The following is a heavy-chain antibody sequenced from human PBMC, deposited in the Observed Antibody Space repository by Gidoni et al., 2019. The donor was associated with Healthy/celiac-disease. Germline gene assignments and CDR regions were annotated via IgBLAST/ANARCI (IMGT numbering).Heavy chain of an antibody. D-gene: IGHD5-18*01. CDR2: IYYSGST. J-gene: IGHJ4*02. Sequence: QVQLQESGPGLVKPSEPLSLTCTVSGGSVSSGSYYWSWIRQPPGKGLEWIGYIYYSGSTNYNPSLKSRVTISVDTSKNQFSLKLSSVTAADTAVYYCARAVHWVQLTFDYWGQGTLVTVSS. CDR1: GGSVSSGSYY. CDR3: ARAVHWVQLTFDY. V-gene: IGHV4-61*01.